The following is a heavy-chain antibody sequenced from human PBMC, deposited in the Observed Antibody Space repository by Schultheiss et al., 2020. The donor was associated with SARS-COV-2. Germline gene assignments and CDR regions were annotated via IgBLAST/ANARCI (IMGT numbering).Heavy chain of an antibody. CDR3: ARRGAYYYGSGRFGGMFDP. CDR2: IYTSGST. J-gene: IGHJ5*02. CDR1: GGSISSGSYY. V-gene: IGHV4-61*02. Sequence: SETLSLTCTVSGGSISSGSYYWSWIRQPAGKGLEWIGRIYTSGSTNYNPSLKSRVTMSVDTSKNQFSLKLSSVTAADTAVYYCARRGAYYYGSGRFGGMFDPWGQGTLVTVSS. D-gene: IGHD3-10*01.